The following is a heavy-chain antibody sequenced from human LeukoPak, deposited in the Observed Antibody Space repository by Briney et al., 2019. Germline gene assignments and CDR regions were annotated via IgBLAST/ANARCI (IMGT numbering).Heavy chain of an antibody. Sequence: SETLSLTCTVYGGSSSGDYWSWIRQPPGKGLEWIGEINRGGDTSYNPSLKSRVTMSVDTSKNQFSLKLSSVTAADTAVYYCARGYGSGSFYGYWGQGTLVTVSS. D-gene: IGHD3-10*01. V-gene: IGHV4-34*01. CDR3: ARGYGSGSFYGY. J-gene: IGHJ4*02. CDR1: GGSSSGDY. CDR2: INRGGDT.